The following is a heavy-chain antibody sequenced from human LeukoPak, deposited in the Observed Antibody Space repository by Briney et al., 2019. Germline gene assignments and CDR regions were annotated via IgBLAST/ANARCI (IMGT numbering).Heavy chain of an antibody. CDR2: ISSSGSTI. V-gene: IGHV3-48*03. D-gene: IGHD2-15*01. Sequence: GGSLRLSCAASGFTFSSYEMNWVRQAPGKGLEWVSYISSSGSTIYYADSVKGRFTISRDNAKNSLFLQMNSLRAEDTAVYYCARVLRYCSGGNCYSGGLGYMDVWGKGTAVTISS. CDR1: GFTFSSYE. J-gene: IGHJ6*03. CDR3: ARVLRYCSGGNCYSGGLGYMDV.